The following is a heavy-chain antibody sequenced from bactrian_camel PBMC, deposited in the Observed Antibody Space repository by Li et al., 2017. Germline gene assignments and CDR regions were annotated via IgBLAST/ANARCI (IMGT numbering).Heavy chain of an antibody. CDR2: TDWSGRST. V-gene: IGHV3S31*01. J-gene: IGHJ4*01. D-gene: IGHD5*01. CDR3: ANHNSGFED. Sequence: VQLVESGGGLVQPGGSLGLACAASGFTFSSSAMRWVRQAPGKGLEWVSRTDWSGRSTYYADSVKGRFTISRDNAKNTLYLQLNSLKTEDTAMYCCANHNSGFEDWGQGTQVTVS. CDR1: GFTFSSSA.